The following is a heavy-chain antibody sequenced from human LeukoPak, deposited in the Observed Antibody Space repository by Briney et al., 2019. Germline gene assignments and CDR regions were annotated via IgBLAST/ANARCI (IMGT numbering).Heavy chain of an antibody. J-gene: IGHJ4*02. V-gene: IGHV3-43*02. CDR1: GFTFDDYA. D-gene: IGHD4-17*01. Sequence: GGSLRLSCAASGFTFDDYAMHWVRQAPGKGLEWVSLISGDGGSTYYADSVKGRFTISRDNSRNSLYLQMNSLRTEDTALYYCAKDSFMTTVTNYWGQGTLVTVSS. CDR2: ISGDGGST. CDR3: AKDSFMTTVTNY.